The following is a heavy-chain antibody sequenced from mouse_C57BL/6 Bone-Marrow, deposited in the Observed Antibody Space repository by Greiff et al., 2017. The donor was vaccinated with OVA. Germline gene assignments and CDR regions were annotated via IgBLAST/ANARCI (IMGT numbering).Heavy chain of an antibody. D-gene: IGHD1-1*01. CDR1: GYTFTDYY. Sequence: EVQLQQSGPELVKPGASVKISCKASGYTFTDYYMNWVKQSHGKSLEWIGDINPNNGGTSYNQKFKGKATLTVDKSSSTAYMELRSLTSEDSAVYYCARRYYGRGEFAYWGQGTLVTVSA. CDR2: INPNNGGT. CDR3: ARRYYGRGEFAY. J-gene: IGHJ3*01. V-gene: IGHV1-26*01.